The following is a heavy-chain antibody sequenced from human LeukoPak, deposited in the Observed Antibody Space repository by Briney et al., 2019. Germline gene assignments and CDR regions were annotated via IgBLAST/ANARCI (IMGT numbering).Heavy chain of an antibody. CDR3: ARGIRGYEEINNWFDP. CDR2: IYYSGST. CDR1: GDSISSSSSY. V-gene: IGHV4-39*07. J-gene: IGHJ5*02. Sequence: SETLSLTCTVSGDSISSSSSYWGWIRQPPGEGLEWIGSIYYSGSTYYNPSLKSRVTISVDTSKNQFSLKLSSVTAADTAVYYCARGIRGYEEINNWFDPWGQGTLVTVSS. D-gene: IGHD5-12*01.